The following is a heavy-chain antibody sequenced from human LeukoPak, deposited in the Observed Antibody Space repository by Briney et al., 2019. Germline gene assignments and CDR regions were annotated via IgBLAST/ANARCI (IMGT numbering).Heavy chain of an antibody. CDR3: ARGRYQLLWGLGNWFDP. Sequence: SETLSLTCAVSGYSISSGYYWGWIRQPPGKGLEWIGSIYHSGSTYYNPSLKSRVTISVDTSKNQFSLKLSSVTAADTAVYYCARGRYQLLWGLGNWFDPWGQGTLVTVSS. CDR1: GYSISSGYY. CDR2: IYHSGST. D-gene: IGHD2-2*01. V-gene: IGHV4-38-2*01. J-gene: IGHJ5*02.